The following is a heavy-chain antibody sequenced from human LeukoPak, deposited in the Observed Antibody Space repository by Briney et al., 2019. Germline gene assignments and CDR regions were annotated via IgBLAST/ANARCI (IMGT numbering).Heavy chain of an antibody. J-gene: IGHJ4*02. D-gene: IGHD1-14*01. CDR3: AMSLTGYYFDY. V-gene: IGHV3-53*01. CDR2: INTDDST. CDR1: GFIVSNNY. Sequence: GGSLRLSCAASGFIVSNNYITWVRQAPGKGLEWVSVINTDDSTSYADSVKGRFTISRDNSKNTLYLQMNSLRAEDTAVYYCAMSLTGYYFDYWGQGTLVTVSS.